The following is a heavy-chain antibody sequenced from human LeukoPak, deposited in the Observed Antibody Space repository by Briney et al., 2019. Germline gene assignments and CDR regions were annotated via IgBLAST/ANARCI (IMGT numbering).Heavy chain of an antibody. CDR2: IILIFGTA. J-gene: IGHJ5*02. CDR1: GYTFTSYD. V-gene: IGHV1-69*13. Sequence: ASVKVSCKASGYTFTSYDINWVRQATGQGLEWMGGIILIFGTANYAQKFQGRVTITADESTSTAYMELSSLRSEDTAVYYCARASPLNYDFWSGYYVNWFDPWGQGTLVTVSS. D-gene: IGHD3-3*01. CDR3: ARASPLNYDFWSGYYVNWFDP.